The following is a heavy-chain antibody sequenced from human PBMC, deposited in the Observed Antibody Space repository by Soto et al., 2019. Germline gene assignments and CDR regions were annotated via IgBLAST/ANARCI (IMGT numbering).Heavy chain of an antibody. Sequence: QVQLVQSGAEVKKPGASVKVSCKASGYTFTSYDINWVRQATGQGLEWMGWMNPNSGNTGYAQKFQGRVTRTRDTSISTAYMELSSLRSEDTAVYFCARERSAAGTGWFDPCGQGTLVTVSS. CDR2: MNPNSGNT. D-gene: IGHD6-13*01. CDR3: ARERSAAGTGWFDP. V-gene: IGHV1-8*01. CDR1: GYTFTSYD. J-gene: IGHJ5*02.